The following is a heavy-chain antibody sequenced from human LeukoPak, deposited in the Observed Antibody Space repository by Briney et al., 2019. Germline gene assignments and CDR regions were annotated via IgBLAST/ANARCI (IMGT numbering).Heavy chain of an antibody. V-gene: IGHV1-2*06. CDR1: GYTFSSYA. CDR3: ARSAEHCTNGVCFTDYYMDV. D-gene: IGHD2-8*01. J-gene: IGHJ6*03. Sequence: ASVKVSCKASGYTFSSYAMNWVRQAPGQGLEWLGRINPNSGDTNYAQNLHGRVTMTRDTSITTAYMELNSLTSDDTAVYFCARSAEHCTNGVCFTDYYMDVWGKGTTVTVSS. CDR2: INPNSGDT.